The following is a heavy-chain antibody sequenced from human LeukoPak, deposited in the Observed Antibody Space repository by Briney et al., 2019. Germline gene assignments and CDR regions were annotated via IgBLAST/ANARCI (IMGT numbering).Heavy chain of an antibody. J-gene: IGHJ5*02. CDR2: IKQDGSEK. CDR3: ARDKATMVRGVITSWFDP. V-gene: IGHV3-7*03. CDR1: GFTFSSYS. D-gene: IGHD3-10*01. Sequence: GGSLRLSCAASGFTFSSYSMNWVRQAPGKGLEWVANIKQDGSEKYYVDSVKGRFTISRDNAKNSLYLQMNSLRAEDTAVYYCARDKATMVRGVITSWFDPWGQGTLVTVSS.